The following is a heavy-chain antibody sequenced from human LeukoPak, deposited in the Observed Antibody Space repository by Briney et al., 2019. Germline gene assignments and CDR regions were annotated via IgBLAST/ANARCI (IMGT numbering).Heavy chain of an antibody. CDR2: IKQDGSEK. V-gene: IGHV3-7*01. Sequence: GGSLRLSCAVSGFTFSSYWMSWVRQAPGKRLGWVANIKQDGSEKYYVDSVKGRFTISRDNAKNSLYLQMNSLRAEDAAVYYCARSYLDDAFDIWGQGRMVTVSS. CDR3: ARSYLDDAFDI. J-gene: IGHJ3*02. CDR1: GFTFSSYW.